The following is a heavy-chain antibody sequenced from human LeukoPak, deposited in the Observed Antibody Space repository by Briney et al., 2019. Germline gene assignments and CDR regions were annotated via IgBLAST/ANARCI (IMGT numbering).Heavy chain of an antibody. CDR1: GYSFTSYW. Sequence: KDGESLKISCKGSGYSFTSYWIGWVRQMPGKGLEWMGIIYPGDSDTRYSPSFQGQVTISADKSISTAYLQWSSLKASDTAMYFCARTIAFYYDSSSYMDLWGQGTLVTVSS. CDR2: IYPGDSDT. J-gene: IGHJ5*02. V-gene: IGHV5-51*01. D-gene: IGHD3-22*01. CDR3: ARTIAFYYDSSSYMDL.